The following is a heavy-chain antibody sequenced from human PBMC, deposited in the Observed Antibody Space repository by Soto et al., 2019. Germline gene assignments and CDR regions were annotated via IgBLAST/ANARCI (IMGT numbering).Heavy chain of an antibody. CDR3: ARDLVVVAAPYYYYGMDV. J-gene: IGHJ6*02. Sequence: PGGSLRLSCAASGFTFSSYSMNWVRQSPGKGLEWVSSISSSSSYIYYADSVKGRFTISRDNAKNSLYLQMNSLRAEDTAVYYCARDLVVVAAPYYYYGMDVWGQGTTVTVSS. D-gene: IGHD2-15*01. CDR2: ISSSSSYI. V-gene: IGHV3-21*01. CDR1: GFTFSSYS.